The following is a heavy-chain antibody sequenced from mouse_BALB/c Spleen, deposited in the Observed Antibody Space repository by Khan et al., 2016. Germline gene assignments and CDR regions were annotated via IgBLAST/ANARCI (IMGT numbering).Heavy chain of an antibody. CDR2: IYPGNGDT. D-gene: IGHD1-1*01. CDR1: GYTFTSYN. CDR3: AVASYDGGSSFSRLAH. V-gene: IGHV1-12*01. J-gene: IGHJ3*01. Sequence: QVQLQQPGAELVKPGASVKMSCKTSGYTFTSYNMHWVKQTPGQGLEWIGAIYPGNGDTSYKQKFKGKTTLTADKSSSTAYMQLSSLTSETSAVYYGAVASYDGGSSFSRLAHWGQGTLVTVSA.